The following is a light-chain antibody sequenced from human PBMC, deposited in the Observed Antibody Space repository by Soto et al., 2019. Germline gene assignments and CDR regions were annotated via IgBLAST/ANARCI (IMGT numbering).Light chain of an antibody. CDR2: GAS. J-gene: IGKJ1*01. CDR1: QSVSSS. CDR3: QQRSNWPPWT. Sequence: EIVLTQSPATLSLSPGERATLSCRASQSVSSSLAWYQQKPGQAPRLLIYGASNRATGIPARFSGSGSGTDFTLTISSLEPEDFAVYYCQQRSNWPPWTFGQGTKVEVK. V-gene: IGKV3-11*01.